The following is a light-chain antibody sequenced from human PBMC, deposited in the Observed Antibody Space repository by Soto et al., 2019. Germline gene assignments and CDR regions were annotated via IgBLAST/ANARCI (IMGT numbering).Light chain of an antibody. CDR3: SSYTSSSTWV. CDR1: SSDVGGYNY. CDR2: EVS. V-gene: IGLV2-14*01. Sequence: QSALTQPASVSGSPGQSITISCTGTSSDVGGYNYVSWYQQHPGKAPKLMIYEVSNRPSGVSDRFSGSRSGNTASLTISGLQDEDESDCYCSSYTSSSTWVFGGVTKLTVL. J-gene: IGLJ3*02.